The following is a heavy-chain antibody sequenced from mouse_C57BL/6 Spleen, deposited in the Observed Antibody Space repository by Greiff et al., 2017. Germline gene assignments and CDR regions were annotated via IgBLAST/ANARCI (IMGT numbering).Heavy chain of an antibody. Sequence: DVMLVESGGGLVKPGGSLKLSCAASGFTFSSYAMSWVRQTPEKRLEWVATISDGGSYTYYPDNVKGRFTISRANAKNNLYLQMSHLKSEDTAMYYCARDRDYDYDPFAYCGQGTLVTVSA. CDR2: ISDGGSYT. V-gene: IGHV5-4*01. CDR3: ARDRDYDYDPFAY. D-gene: IGHD2-4*01. J-gene: IGHJ3*01. CDR1: GFTFSSYA.